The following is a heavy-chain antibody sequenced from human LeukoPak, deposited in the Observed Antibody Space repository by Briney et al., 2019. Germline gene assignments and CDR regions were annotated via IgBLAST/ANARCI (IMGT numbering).Heavy chain of an antibody. Sequence: GGSLRLSCAASGFTFSSYGMHWVRQTPGKGLEWVAFIRYDGSNKYYADSVKGRFTISRDNSKNTLYLQMNSLRAEDTAVYYCAKGGEYYYGSGIPDAFDIWGQGTMVTVSS. D-gene: IGHD3-10*01. CDR1: GFTFSSYG. V-gene: IGHV3-30*02. J-gene: IGHJ3*02. CDR3: AKGGEYYYGSGIPDAFDI. CDR2: IRYDGSNK.